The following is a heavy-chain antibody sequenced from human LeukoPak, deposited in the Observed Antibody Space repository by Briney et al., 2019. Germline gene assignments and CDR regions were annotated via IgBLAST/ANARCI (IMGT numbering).Heavy chain of an antibody. CDR2: IYHSGST. D-gene: IGHD1-26*01. CDR3: ARLGSYLSAFDI. CDR1: GYSISSGYY. Sequence: SETLSLTCAVSGYSISSGYYWGWIRQPPGKGLEWIGSIYHSGSTYYNPSLKSRVTISVDTSKNQFSLKLSSVTAADTAVYYCARLGSYLSAFDIWGQGTMVTVYS. J-gene: IGHJ3*02. V-gene: IGHV4-38-2*01.